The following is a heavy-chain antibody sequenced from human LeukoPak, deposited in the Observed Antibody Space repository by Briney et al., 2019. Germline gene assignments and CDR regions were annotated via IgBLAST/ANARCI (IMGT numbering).Heavy chain of an antibody. CDR2: IYSSGST. CDR1: GGSISSDY. Sequence: SETLSLTCIVSGGSISSDYWSWIRQPAGKELEWIGRIYSSGSTNYNPSLKSRVTPSGDTSKNQFSLNLNFVTAADTAVYYCARGYYNGSGYYIGFANCGQGTLSASPQ. D-gene: IGHD3-22*01. J-gene: IGHJ5*02. CDR3: ARGYYNGSGYYIGFAN. V-gene: IGHV4-4*07.